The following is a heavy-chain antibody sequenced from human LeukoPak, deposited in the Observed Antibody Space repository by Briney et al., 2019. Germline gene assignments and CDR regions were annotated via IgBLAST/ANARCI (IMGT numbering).Heavy chain of an antibody. CDR2: ISYDGSNK. V-gene: IGHV3-30-3*01. D-gene: IGHD1-14*01. CDR1: GFTFSSYA. Sequence: GGSLRLSCAASGFTFSSYAMHWVRQAPGKGLEWVAVISYDGSNKYYADSVKGRFTTSRDNSKNTLYLQMNSLRAEDTAVYYCARDLYKREGTFDYWGQGTLVTVSS. CDR3: ARDLYKREGTFDY. J-gene: IGHJ4*02.